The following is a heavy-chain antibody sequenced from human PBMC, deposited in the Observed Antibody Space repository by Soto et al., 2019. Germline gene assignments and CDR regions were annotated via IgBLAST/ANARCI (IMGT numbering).Heavy chain of an antibody. D-gene: IGHD6-6*01. CDR2: ISWNSGSI. CDR1: GFTFDDYA. V-gene: IGHV3-9*01. CDR3: AKGESSSSKGYYFDY. J-gene: IGHJ4*02. Sequence: GGSLRLSCAASGFTFDDYAMHWVRQAPGKGLEWVSGISWNSGSIGYADSVKGRFTISRDNAKNSLYLQMNSLRAEDTALYYCAKGESSSSKGYYFDYWGQGTLVTVSS.